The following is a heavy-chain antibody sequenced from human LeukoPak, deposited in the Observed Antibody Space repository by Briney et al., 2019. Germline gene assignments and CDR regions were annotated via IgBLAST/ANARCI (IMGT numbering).Heavy chain of an antibody. CDR1: GFTFSSYW. CDR3: AKMGSSWYLEYFQH. J-gene: IGHJ1*01. V-gene: IGHV3-7*03. Sequence: GGSLRLSCAASGFTFSSYWMSWVRQAPGKGLEWVANIKQDGSEKYYVDSVKGRFTISRDNAKNSLYLQMNSLRAEDTAVYYCAKMGSSWYLEYFQHWGQGTLVTVSS. D-gene: IGHD6-13*01. CDR2: IKQDGSEK.